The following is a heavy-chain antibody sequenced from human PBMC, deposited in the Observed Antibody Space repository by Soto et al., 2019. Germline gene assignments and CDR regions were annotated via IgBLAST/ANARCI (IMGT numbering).Heavy chain of an antibody. D-gene: IGHD3-3*01. CDR3: AGLWSGYLDWFDP. J-gene: IGHJ5*02. CDR2: IYYSGTT. V-gene: IGHV4-39*01. CDR1: GGSIRHSSFY. Sequence: PSETLSLTCTVSGGSIRHSSFYWGWLRQPPGKGLDWIGTIYYSGTTYYNPSLKSRVTISVDTSKNQFSLKLSSVTAADTAMYYSAGLWSGYLDWFDPWGQGTLVTVST.